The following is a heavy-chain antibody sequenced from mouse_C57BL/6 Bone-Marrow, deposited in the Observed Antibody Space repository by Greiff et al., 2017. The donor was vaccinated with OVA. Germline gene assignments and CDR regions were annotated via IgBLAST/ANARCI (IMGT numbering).Heavy chain of an antibody. CDR1: GYSITSGYY. D-gene: IGHD1-1*01. CDR2: ISYDGSN. Sequence: EVKVEESGPGLVKPSQSLSLTCSVTGYSITSGYYWNWIRQFPGNKLEWMGYISYDGSNNYNPSLKNRISITRDTSKNQFFLKLNSVTTEDTATYYCARDYYYGSSYEGFAYWGQGTLVTVSA. CDR3: ARDYYYGSSYEGFAY. V-gene: IGHV3-6*01. J-gene: IGHJ3*01.